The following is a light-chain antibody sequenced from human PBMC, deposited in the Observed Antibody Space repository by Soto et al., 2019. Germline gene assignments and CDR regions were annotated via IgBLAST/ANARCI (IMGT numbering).Light chain of an antibody. CDR2: EVS. CDR3: SSYTSSSTLV. CDR1: SSDVGGYNY. J-gene: IGLJ2*01. V-gene: IGLV2-14*01. Sequence: QSALTQPASVSGSPGQSITISCTGTSSDVGGYNYVSWYQQHPGKAPKLMIYEVSNRPSGVSNRFSGSKSGNTASLTISGLQAEEEADHYCSSYTSSSTLVFGGGTKVTVL.